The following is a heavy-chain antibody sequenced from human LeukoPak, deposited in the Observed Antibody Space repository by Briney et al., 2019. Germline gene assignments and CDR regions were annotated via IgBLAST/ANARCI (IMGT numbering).Heavy chain of an antibody. V-gene: IGHV3-53*01. Sequence: GGSLRLSCAASGFTFSSSYISWVRQAPGKGLEWVSAIYSGGTTYYADSVRGRFTISRDNSKNTLYLLMKSLRAEDTAMYHCARQTGESTNFDNWGQGTLVTVSS. CDR2: IYSGGTT. CDR1: GFTFSSSY. CDR3: ARQTGESTNFDN. D-gene: IGHD2-2*01. J-gene: IGHJ4*02.